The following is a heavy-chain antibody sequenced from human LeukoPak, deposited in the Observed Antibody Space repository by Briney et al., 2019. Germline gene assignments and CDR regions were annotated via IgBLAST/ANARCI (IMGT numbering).Heavy chain of an antibody. D-gene: IGHD4-17*01. CDR3: ARGPTVTTDY. CDR1: GGSISSDVYQ. Sequence: SQTLSLTCTVPGGSISSDVYQWTWIRQHPGKGLEWIGYIYYSGTTYYNPSLKSRVTISVDTSKNQFSLKLSSVTAADTAVYYCARGPTVTTDYWGQGTLVTVSS. V-gene: IGHV4-31*03. CDR2: IYYSGTT. J-gene: IGHJ4*02.